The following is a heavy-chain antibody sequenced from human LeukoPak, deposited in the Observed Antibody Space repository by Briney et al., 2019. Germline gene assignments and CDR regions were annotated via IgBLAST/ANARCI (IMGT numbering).Heavy chain of an antibody. Sequence: TGGSLRLSCAVSGFTFSNYSMNWVRQAPGKGLEWVSSIETTSASKYYADSVKGRFIISRDNVQNSLSLQMNSLRAEDTAVYYCARVFPIIRRRVGYSYGSTRDYYYMDVWGKATYVNVSS. CDR3: ARVFPIIRRRVGYSYGSTRDYYYMDV. CDR2: IETTSASK. V-gene: IGHV3-48*01. CDR1: GFTFSNYS. J-gene: IGHJ6*03. D-gene: IGHD5-18*01.